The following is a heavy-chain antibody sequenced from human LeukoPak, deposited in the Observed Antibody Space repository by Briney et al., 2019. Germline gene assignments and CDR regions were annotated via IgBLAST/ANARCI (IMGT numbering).Heavy chain of an antibody. V-gene: IGHV1-69*13. D-gene: IGHD2-21*02. CDR1: GGAFSSYD. J-gene: IGHJ1*01. Sequence: GASVKVSCKTSGGAFSSYDVSWLRQAPGQGLEWMGGITPIFGTANYAQKFQGRVTITAVESMSTAYMELSSLRSEDTAVYYCARDAYCGGDCSTPAGFQHWGQGTLVTVSS. CDR3: ARDAYCGGDCSTPAGFQH. CDR2: ITPIFGTA.